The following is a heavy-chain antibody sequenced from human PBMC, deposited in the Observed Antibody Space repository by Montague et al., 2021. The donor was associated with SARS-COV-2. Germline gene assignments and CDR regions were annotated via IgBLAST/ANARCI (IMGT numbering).Heavy chain of an antibody. D-gene: IGHD2-2*01. J-gene: IGHJ4*02. V-gene: IGHV3-23*01. Sequence: SLRLSCAASGFVFNDYAIHWVRQAPGKALEWVSAITCSGGSTYYAESVKGRFATSRDTSKNTFFLQMDSLRLEDTAVYFCARDHERVGLPLDYWGQGTLVIVSS. CDR1: GFVFNDYA. CDR3: ARDHERVGLPLDY. CDR2: ITCSGGST.